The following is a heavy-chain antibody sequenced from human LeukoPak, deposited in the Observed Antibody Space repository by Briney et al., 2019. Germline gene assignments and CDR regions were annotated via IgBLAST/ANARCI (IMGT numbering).Heavy chain of an antibody. V-gene: IGHV1-18*01. D-gene: IGHD3-3*01. J-gene: IGHJ4*02. Sequence: ASVKVSCKASGYTFTSYGISWVRQAPGQGLEWMGWISAYNGNTNYAQKLQGRVTMTTDTSTSTAYMELRSLRSDDTAVYYCARSVGGITITYYFDYWGQGTLVTVSS. CDR3: ARSVGGITITYYFDY. CDR2: ISAYNGNT. CDR1: GYTFTSYG.